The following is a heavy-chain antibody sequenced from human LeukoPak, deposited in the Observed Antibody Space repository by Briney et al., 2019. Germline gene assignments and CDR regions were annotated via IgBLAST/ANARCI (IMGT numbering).Heavy chain of an antibody. D-gene: IGHD6-19*01. V-gene: IGHV4-34*01. CDR1: GGSFSGYY. Sequence: SETLSLTCAVYGGSFSGYYWSWIRQPPGKGLEWIGEINHSGGTNYNPSLKSRVTISVDTSKNQFSLKLSSVTAADTAVYYCARGCIAVAGTLVDYWGQGTLVTVSS. CDR3: ARGCIAVAGTLVDY. J-gene: IGHJ4*02. CDR2: INHSGGT.